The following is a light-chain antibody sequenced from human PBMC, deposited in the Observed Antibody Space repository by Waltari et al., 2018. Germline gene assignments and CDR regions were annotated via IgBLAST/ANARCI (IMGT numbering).Light chain of an antibody. Sequence: IVLTQSPGTLSLSPGDRATLSCGASQRVSSSYPAWYQQKPGQAPRRLIYAASSRATGIPDRFSGSGSGTDFTLNITRLEPEDFAVYYCQQYGSSPLTFGGGTKVEIK. CDR2: AAS. CDR3: QQYGSSPLT. V-gene: IGKV3-20*01. J-gene: IGKJ4*01. CDR1: QRVSSSY.